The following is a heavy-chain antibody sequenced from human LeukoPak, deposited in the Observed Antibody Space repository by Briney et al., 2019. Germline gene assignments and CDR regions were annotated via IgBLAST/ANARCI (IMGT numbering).Heavy chain of an antibody. Sequence: GASVKVSCKASGYTFTGYYMHWVRQAPGKGLEWMGGFDPEDGETIYAQKFQGRVTMTEDTSTDTAYMELSGLRSEDTAVYYCATGNNYVWGKTYYFDYWGQGTLVTVSS. D-gene: IGHD3-16*01. CDR2: FDPEDGET. V-gene: IGHV1-24*01. J-gene: IGHJ4*02. CDR3: ATGNNYVWGKTYYFDY. CDR1: GYTFTGYY.